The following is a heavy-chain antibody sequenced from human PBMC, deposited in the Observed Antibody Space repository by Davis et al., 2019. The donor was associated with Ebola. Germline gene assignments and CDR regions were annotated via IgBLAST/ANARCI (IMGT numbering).Heavy chain of an antibody. V-gene: IGHV4-39*07. J-gene: IGHJ5*02. Sequence: SETLSLTCTVSGDSINSPSYYWAWIRQPPGKGLEWIGNIYYNGNTYYNPSLKSRVTISVDTSKNQFSLKLSSVTAADTAVYFCARGAYQGWFDPWGQGTLVTVSS. D-gene: IGHD4/OR15-4a*01. CDR3: ARGAYQGWFDP. CDR1: GDSINSPSYY. CDR2: IYYNGNT.